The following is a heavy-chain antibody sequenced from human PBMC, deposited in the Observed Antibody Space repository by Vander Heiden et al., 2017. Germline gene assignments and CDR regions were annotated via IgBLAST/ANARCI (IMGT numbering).Heavy chain of an antibody. Sequence: EVQLLESGGGLVQPGGSLRLSCAASGFTFSRYALSWVRQAPGQGLEWVSGISGSGSSTFYADSVKGRFTISRDNSKNTLYLQMNSLRAGDTAVYYCAPLWPRVSPVFDYWGQGTLVTVSS. J-gene: IGHJ4*02. CDR3: APLWPRVSPVFDY. CDR1: GFTFSRYA. CDR2: ISGSGSST. D-gene: IGHD3-16*01. V-gene: IGHV3-23*01.